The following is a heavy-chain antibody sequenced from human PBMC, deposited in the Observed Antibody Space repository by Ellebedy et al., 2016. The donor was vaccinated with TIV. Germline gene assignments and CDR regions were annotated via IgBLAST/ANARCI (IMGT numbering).Heavy chain of an antibody. CDR1: GFTFSSYA. J-gene: IGHJ3*02. Sequence: GGSLRLSXTASGFTFSSYAMTWVRQAPGEGLEWVSSLTRSGDNTYYAESVKGRFTISRDNAKNTLYLHMNSLRAGDTAVYFCARDREGWETDAFDIWGQGTMVTVSS. CDR2: LTRSGDNT. CDR3: ARDREGWETDAFDI. D-gene: IGHD1-26*01. V-gene: IGHV3-23*01.